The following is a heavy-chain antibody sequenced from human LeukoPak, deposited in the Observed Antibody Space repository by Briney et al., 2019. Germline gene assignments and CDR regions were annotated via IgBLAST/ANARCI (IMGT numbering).Heavy chain of an antibody. J-gene: IGHJ4*02. CDR3: AKAPLGRCTGVICYYFDY. Sequence: PGGSLRLSCAASGFTFSNYAMHWVRQAPGQGLEWVAVISYDGSYKDNADSVKGRFTISRDNSKNTLYLQMNSLRAEDAAVYYCAKAPLGRCTGVICYYFDYWGQGTLVTVSS. CDR2: ISYDGSYK. D-gene: IGHD2-15*01. V-gene: IGHV3-30*04. CDR1: GFTFSNYA.